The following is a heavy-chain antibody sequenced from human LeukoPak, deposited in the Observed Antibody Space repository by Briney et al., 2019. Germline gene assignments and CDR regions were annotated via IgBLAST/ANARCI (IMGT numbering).Heavy chain of an antibody. CDR2: ISSSGSTI. CDR3: ARVEWYYYDSSGYSA. V-gene: IGHV3-48*03. CDR1: GFTFSSYE. Sequence: PGGSLRLSCAASGFTFSSYEMNWVRQAPGKGLEWVSYISSSGSTIYYAVSGKGRFTISRDNAKNSLYLQMNSLRAEDTAVYYCARVEWYYYDSSGYSAWGQGTLVTVSS. D-gene: IGHD3-22*01. J-gene: IGHJ4*02.